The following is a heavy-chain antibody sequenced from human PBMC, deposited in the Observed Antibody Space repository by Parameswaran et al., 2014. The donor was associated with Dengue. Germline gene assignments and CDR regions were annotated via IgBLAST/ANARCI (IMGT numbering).Heavy chain of an antibody. V-gene: IGHV3-49*02. CDR2: IRSQKLIGGTT. D-gene: IGHD2-2*01. Sequence: KGLEWVGFIRSQKLIGGTTEYAASVKGRFTISRDDSKSIAYLQMNSLKTEDTAVYYCTRLIYCSSTSCYSDGAFDIWGQGTMVTVSS. CDR3: TRLIYCSSTSCYSDGAFDI. J-gene: IGHJ3*02.